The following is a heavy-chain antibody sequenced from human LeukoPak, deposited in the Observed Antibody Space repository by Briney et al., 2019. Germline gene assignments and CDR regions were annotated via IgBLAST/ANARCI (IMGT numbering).Heavy chain of an antibody. CDR1: GYSISSGYY. D-gene: IGHD2-2*01. V-gene: IGHV4-38-2*02. Sequence: SDTLSLTCAVSGYSISSGYYWGWIRQPPGKGLEWIGSIYHSGSTYYNPSLKTRVTIPVDTSKNQVSLKLSSVTAADTAVYYCARDSYCSSTSCYDAFDIWGQGTMVTVSS. J-gene: IGHJ3*02. CDR3: ARDSYCSSTSCYDAFDI. CDR2: IYHSGST.